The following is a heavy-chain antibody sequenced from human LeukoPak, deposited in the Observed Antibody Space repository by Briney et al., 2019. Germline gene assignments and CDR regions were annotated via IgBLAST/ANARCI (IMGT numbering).Heavy chain of an antibody. V-gene: IGHV1-69*13. J-gene: IGHJ6*02. Sequence: SVKVSCKASGGTFSSYAISWVRQAPGQGLEWMGGIISIFGTANYAQKFQGRVTITADESTSTAYMELSSLRSEDTAVYYCASLGVVPAAMMVDYYYYGMDVWGQGTTVTVSS. CDR3: ASLGVVPAAMMVDYYYYGMDV. CDR2: IISIFGTA. D-gene: IGHD2-2*01. CDR1: GGTFSSYA.